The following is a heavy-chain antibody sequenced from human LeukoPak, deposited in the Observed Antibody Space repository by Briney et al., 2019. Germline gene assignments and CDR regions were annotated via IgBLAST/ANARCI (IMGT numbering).Heavy chain of an antibody. D-gene: IGHD5-18*01. Sequence: PGGSLRLSCAASGFTLSSYAMSWVREAPGKGLEWVSAISGSGGSTYYADSVKGRFTISRDNSKNTLYLQMNSLRAEDTAVYYCAKPARTWIQLSTLWDWGQGTLVTVSS. CDR1: GFTLSSYA. V-gene: IGHV3-23*01. CDR2: ISGSGGST. J-gene: IGHJ4*02. CDR3: AKPARTWIQLSTLWD.